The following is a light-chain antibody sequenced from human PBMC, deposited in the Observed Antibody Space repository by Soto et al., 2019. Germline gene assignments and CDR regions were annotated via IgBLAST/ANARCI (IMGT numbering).Light chain of an antibody. Sequence: EVVLTQSPATLSLSPGERATLSCRASQTLANYLAWYQQRPGQAPRLLIYGASSRATGIPDRFSGSGSGTDFTLTISRLEPEDFAVYYCQQYGSSPPYTFGQGTKLEIK. J-gene: IGKJ2*01. CDR1: QTLANY. V-gene: IGKV3-20*01. CDR3: QQYGSSPPYT. CDR2: GAS.